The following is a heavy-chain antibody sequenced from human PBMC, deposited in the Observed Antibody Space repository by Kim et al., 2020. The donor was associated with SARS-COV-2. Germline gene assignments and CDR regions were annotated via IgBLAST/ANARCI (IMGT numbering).Heavy chain of an antibody. CDR1: GGSIGTYY. Sequence: SETLSLTCTVSGGSIGTYYWSWIRQSPGKGLEWIGYIFYNGNTIYNPSLWSRVAISVDTSKNQFSLKLSSVTAADTAVYFCARAVADTAPLGYGGRGAL. D-gene: IGHD5-18*01. CDR2: IFYNGNT. CDR3: ARAVADTAPLGY. V-gene: IGHV4-59*01. J-gene: IGHJ2*01.